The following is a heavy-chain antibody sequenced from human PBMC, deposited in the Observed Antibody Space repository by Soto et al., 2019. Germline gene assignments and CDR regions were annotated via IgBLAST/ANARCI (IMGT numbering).Heavy chain of an antibody. J-gene: IGHJ6*02. V-gene: IGHV3-30*18. CDR1: GFTFSSYG. CDR2: ISYDGSNK. CDR3: AKDRYSSSWYAYYGMDV. D-gene: IGHD6-13*01. Sequence: GGSLRLSCAASGFTFSSYGMHWVRQAPGKGLEWVAVISYDGSNKYYADSVKGRFTISRDNSKNTLYLQMNSLRAEDTAVYYCAKDRYSSSWYAYYGMDVWGQGTTVTVSS.